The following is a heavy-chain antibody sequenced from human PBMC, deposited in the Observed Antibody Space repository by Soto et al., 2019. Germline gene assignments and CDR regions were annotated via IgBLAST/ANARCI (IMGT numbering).Heavy chain of an antibody. J-gene: IGHJ4*02. D-gene: IGHD4-17*01. CDR1: GGTFSSYA. CDR2: IIPIFGTA. Sequence: QVQLVQSGAEVKKPGSSVKVSCKASGGTFSSYAISWVRQAPGQGLEWMGGIIPIFGTANYAQKFQGRVTITADESTSTAYMELSSLRSEDTAVYYCARDRGGTTVTTGDMLGSDYWGQGTLVTVSS. CDR3: ARDRGGTTVTTGDMLGSDY. V-gene: IGHV1-69*01.